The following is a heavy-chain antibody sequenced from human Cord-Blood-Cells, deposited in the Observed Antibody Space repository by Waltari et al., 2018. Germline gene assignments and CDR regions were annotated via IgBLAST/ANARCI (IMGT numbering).Heavy chain of an antibody. CDR3: SGFPGYSSSWFDY. CDR2: IKSKTDGGKT. D-gene: IGHD6-13*01. V-gene: IGHV3-15*01. Sequence: EVQLVESGGGLVKPGGSLRLSCAASGFTFSNAWMSWVRQAPGKGLGWVGRIKSKTDGGKTDYAAPVKGRFTISRDDSKNTLYLQMNSLKTEDTAVYYCSGFPGYSSSWFDYWGQGTLVTVSS. CDR1: GFTFSNAW. J-gene: IGHJ4*02.